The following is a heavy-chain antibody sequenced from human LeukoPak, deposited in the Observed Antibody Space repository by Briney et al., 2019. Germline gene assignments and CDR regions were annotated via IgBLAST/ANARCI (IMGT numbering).Heavy chain of an antibody. Sequence: ASVKVSCKASGYTFTGYGISWVRQAPGQGLEWMGWISAYNGNTNYAQKLQGRVTMTTDTSTSTAYMELRSLRSDDTAVYYCARVHYDSSGYYWAYYYYGMDVWGQGTTVTVSS. CDR2: ISAYNGNT. CDR3: ARVHYDSSGYYWAYYYYGMDV. CDR1: GYTFTGYG. D-gene: IGHD3-22*01. V-gene: IGHV1-18*01. J-gene: IGHJ6*02.